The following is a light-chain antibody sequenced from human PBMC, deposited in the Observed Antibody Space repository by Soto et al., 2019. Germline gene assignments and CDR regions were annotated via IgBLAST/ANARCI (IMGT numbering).Light chain of an antibody. CDR3: LQYSSHSWA. J-gene: IGKJ1*01. V-gene: IGKV1-5*01. CDR2: DAS. Sequence: DIQMTQSPSTLSPSVGDRFTITCRASRSISDWLAWYQQKPGKAPELLIFDASNLKSWVSSRFSGSGSGTEFTLTISRLQPDDVATYYCLQYSSHSWAFGQGTKVDNK. CDR1: RSISDW.